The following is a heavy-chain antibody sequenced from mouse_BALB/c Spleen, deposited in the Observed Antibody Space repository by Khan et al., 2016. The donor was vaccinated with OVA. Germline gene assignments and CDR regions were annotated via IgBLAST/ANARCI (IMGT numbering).Heavy chain of an antibody. CDR2: IHYSGST. V-gene: IGHV3-1*02. J-gene: IGHJ1*01. CDR3: ARSETTVVAYWYFDV. Sequence: EVQLQESGPDLVKPSQSLSLTCTVTGYSITSGYSWHWIRQFPGNKLEWMAYIHYSGSTDYIPSLKSRVSITRDTSQNRFFLQLNSVTTEDTATYYCARSETTVVAYWYFDVWGAGTTVAVSS. CDR1: GYSITSGYS. D-gene: IGHD1-1*01.